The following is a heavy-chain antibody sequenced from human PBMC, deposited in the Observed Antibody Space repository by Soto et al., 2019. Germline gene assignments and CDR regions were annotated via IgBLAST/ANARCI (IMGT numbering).Heavy chain of an antibody. CDR3: ATDCSGGSCYVASGMDV. CDR2: INAGFGAT. Sequence: SVKVSCKASGGTFGRYAISWVRRAPGQSLEWMGQINAGFGATDLAQMFQGRVTITADKSTTTVYMELSSLRSDDTAVYYCATDCSGGSCYVASGMDVGGQGTPVTVSS. D-gene: IGHD2-15*01. J-gene: IGHJ6*02. CDR1: GGTFGRYA. V-gene: IGHV1-69*06.